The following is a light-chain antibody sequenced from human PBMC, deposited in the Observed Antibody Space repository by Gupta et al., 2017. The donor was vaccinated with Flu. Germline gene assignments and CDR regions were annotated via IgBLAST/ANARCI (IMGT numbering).Light chain of an antibody. V-gene: IGLV2-14*03. CDR2: DVS. Sequence: QSALTQPAPVSGYPGQSITISCTGTTSDVVTYNSVSWYQQHPGKAPKVIIFDVSNRPSGISHRFSGSKSVNTASLTISDLQSEDEADYYCSSYTTTSICVFGGGTKVTV. J-gene: IGLJ3*02. CDR3: SSYTTTSICV. CDR1: TSDVVTYNS.